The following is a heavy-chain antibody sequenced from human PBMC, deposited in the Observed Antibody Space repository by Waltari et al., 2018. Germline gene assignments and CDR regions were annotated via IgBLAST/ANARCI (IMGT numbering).Heavy chain of an antibody. CDR1: GFTVSSNY. Sequence: EVQLVESGGGLVQPGGSLRLSCAASGFTVSSNYMSWVRQAPGKGLEWVSVIYGGGSTYYADPVKGRFTSSRHNAKNALYLQMNSLRAEDTAVYYCARGGAVTESPEYFQHWGQGTLVTVSS. V-gene: IGHV3-53*04. D-gene: IGHD4-17*01. CDR2: IYGGGST. J-gene: IGHJ1*01. CDR3: ARGGAVTESPEYFQH.